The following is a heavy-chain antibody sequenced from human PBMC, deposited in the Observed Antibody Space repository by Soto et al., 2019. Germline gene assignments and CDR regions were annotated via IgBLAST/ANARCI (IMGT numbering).Heavy chain of an antibody. CDR3: ARLGDRHWAFDI. D-gene: IGHD2-21*02. Sequence: QLQLQESGPGLVKPSETLSLTCTVSGGSISSSSYYWGWLRQPPGKGLEWIGSIYYSGSTYYNPSLKSRVTISVDTSKNQFSLKLSSVTAADTAVYYCARLGDRHWAFDIWGQGTMVTVSS. V-gene: IGHV4-39*01. CDR2: IYYSGST. J-gene: IGHJ3*02. CDR1: GGSISSSSYY.